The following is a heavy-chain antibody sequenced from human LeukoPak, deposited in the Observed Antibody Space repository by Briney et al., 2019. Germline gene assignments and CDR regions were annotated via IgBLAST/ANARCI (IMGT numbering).Heavy chain of an antibody. J-gene: IGHJ4*02. CDR3: AKADRAHLPSTVTTISPFTLDY. Sequence: GGSLRLSCAASGFTFSSYSMNWVRQAPGKGLEWVSYISSSSSNIYYADSVKGRFTISRDNAKNSLYLQMNSLRAEDTAVYYCAKADRAHLPSTVTTISPFTLDYWGQGTLVTVSS. CDR2: ISSSSSNI. V-gene: IGHV3-48*01. CDR1: GFTFSSYS. D-gene: IGHD4-11*01.